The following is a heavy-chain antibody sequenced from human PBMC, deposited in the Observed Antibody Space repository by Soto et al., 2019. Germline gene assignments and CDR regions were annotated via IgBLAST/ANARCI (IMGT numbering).Heavy chain of an antibody. V-gene: IGHV1-8*01. CDR3: ARGGITIFGVVQKDAFDI. J-gene: IGHJ3*02. CDR1: GYTFTSYD. D-gene: IGHD3-3*01. CDR2: MNPNSGNT. Sequence: ASVKVSCKASGYTFTSYDINRVRQATGQGLEWMGWMNPNSGNTGYAQKFQGRVTMTRNTSISTAYMELSSLRSEDTAVYYCARGGITIFGVVQKDAFDIWGQGTMVTVSS.